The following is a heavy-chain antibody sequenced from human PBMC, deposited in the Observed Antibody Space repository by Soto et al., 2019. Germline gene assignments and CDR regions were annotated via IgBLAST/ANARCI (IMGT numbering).Heavy chain of an antibody. J-gene: IGHJ4*02. CDR1: GFTFRSHA. CDR2: ISASGGAT. Sequence: GGSLRLSCAASGFTFRSHAMSWVRQAPGKGPEWVSAISASGGATYYADHVKGRFTISRDNSKSMFFLQMNSLRAEDTAVYYCAKDQDSGSYYILDHWGQGTLVTVSS. V-gene: IGHV3-23*01. CDR3: AKDQDSGSYYILDH. D-gene: IGHD1-26*01.